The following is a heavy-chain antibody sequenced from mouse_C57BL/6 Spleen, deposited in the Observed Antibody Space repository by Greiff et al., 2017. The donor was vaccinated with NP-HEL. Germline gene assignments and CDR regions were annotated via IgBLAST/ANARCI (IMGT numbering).Heavy chain of an antibody. Sequence: EVKLLESGGGLVQPGGSLSLSCAASGFTFTDYYMSWVRQPPGKALEWLGFIRNKANGYTTEYSATVKGRFTISRDNSPSILYLQMHALRDEDSATYYCGGYILSVDAMDYWGQGTSVTVSS. V-gene: IGHV7-3*01. J-gene: IGHJ4*01. CDR1: GFTFTDYY. CDR2: IRNKANGYTT. CDR3: GGYILSVDAMDY. D-gene: IGHD1-1*01.